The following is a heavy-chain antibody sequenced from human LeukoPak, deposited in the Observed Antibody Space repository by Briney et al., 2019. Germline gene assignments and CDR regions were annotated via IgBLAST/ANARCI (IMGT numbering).Heavy chain of an antibody. Sequence: GRSLRLSCAASGFTFSGYDMHWVRQAPGKGLEWVAVISDDTSNKYYADSVEGRFTISRDNSKDTLYLQMSSLRAEDTAVYYCAKVPYKTYYYDTSGYYEDYWGQGTLVNVSS. CDR2: ISDDTSNK. D-gene: IGHD3-22*01. CDR3: AKVPYKTYYYDTSGYYEDY. CDR1: GFTFSGYD. J-gene: IGHJ4*02. V-gene: IGHV3-30*18.